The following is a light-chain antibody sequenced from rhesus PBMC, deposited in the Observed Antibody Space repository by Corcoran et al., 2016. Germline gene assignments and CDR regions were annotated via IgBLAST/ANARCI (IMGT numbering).Light chain of an antibody. V-gene: IGKV3-42*01. CDR2: GAS. Sequence: EIVMTQSPGTLSLSPGERATLSCRSSQSVSNSLAWYQQKPGQAPKLLIYGASSRATGIPDRFSGSGAGKEFTLTISSLEPEDVGVDYCQQDYSWPLTFGGGTKVELK. J-gene: IGKJ4*01. CDR1: QSVSNS. CDR3: QQDYSWPLT.